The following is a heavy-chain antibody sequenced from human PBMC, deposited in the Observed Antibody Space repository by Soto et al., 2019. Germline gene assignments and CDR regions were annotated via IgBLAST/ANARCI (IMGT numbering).Heavy chain of an antibody. V-gene: IGHV3-33*01. D-gene: IGHD4-4*01. CDR3: ARATGDSNYDYYYYGMDV. Sequence: LRLSCAASGFTFSSYGMHWVRQAPGKGLEWVAVIWYDGSNKYYADSVKGRFTISRDNSKNTLYLQMNSLRAEDTAVYYCARATGDSNYDYYYYGMDVWGQGTTVTVSS. CDR2: IWYDGSNK. J-gene: IGHJ6*02. CDR1: GFTFSSYG.